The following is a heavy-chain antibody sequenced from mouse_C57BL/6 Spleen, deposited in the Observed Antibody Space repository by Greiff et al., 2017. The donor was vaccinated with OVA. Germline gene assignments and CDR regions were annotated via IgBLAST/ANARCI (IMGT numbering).Heavy chain of an antibody. V-gene: IGHV1-55*01. CDR1: GYTFTSYW. CDR3: ARRLGRDRYFDV. CDR2: IYPGSGST. J-gene: IGHJ1*03. D-gene: IGHD4-1*01. Sequence: QVQLKQPGAELVKPGASVKMSCKASGYTFTSYWITWVKQRPGQGLEWIGDIYPGSGSTNYNEKFKSKATLTVDTSSSTAYMQLSSLTSEDSAVYYCARRLGRDRYFDVWGTGTTVTVSS.